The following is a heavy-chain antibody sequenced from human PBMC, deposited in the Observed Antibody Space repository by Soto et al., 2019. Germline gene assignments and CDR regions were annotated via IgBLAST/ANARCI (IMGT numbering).Heavy chain of an antibody. D-gene: IGHD1-26*01. CDR3: ATSNTTCPGCYS. J-gene: IGHJ5*02. Sequence: SETLSLTCIVSVVSINSGYCTWIRQSPGKGLEWIGYISHSGLRHYRASLQSRLTMSVETSKNQFSLNLTSVTAADTAIYYCATSNTTCPGCYSWGQGTLVTVSS. CDR1: VVSINSGY. V-gene: IGHV4-59*01. CDR2: ISHSGLR.